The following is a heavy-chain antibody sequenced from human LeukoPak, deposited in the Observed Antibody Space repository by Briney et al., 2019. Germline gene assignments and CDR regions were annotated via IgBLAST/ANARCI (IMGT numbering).Heavy chain of an antibody. J-gene: IGHJ4*02. V-gene: IGHV3-9*01. CDR1: GFTFDDYA. Sequence: GGSLRLSCAASGFTFDDYAMHWVRQAPGKGLEWVSGISWNSGSIGYADSVKGRFTISRDNAKNSLYLQMNSLRAEDTALYYCAKDGQVGYWGQGTLVTVS. CDR2: ISWNSGSI. CDR3: AKDGQVGY.